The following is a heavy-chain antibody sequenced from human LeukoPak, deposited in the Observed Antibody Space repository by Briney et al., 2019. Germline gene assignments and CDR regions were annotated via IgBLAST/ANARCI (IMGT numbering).Heavy chain of an antibody. D-gene: IGHD6-13*01. V-gene: IGHV3-43D*03. Sequence: PGGSLRLSCAASGFTFDEHAMHWVRQVPGKGLEWVSLISWDGNRIYYADSVKGRFTISRDNSKNSLYLQMNSLRAEDTALYCCVKGSFGHSGIWLDWSQGTLVTVSS. J-gene: IGHJ4*02. CDR3: VKGSFGHSGIWLD. CDR1: GFTFDEHA. CDR2: ISWDGNRI.